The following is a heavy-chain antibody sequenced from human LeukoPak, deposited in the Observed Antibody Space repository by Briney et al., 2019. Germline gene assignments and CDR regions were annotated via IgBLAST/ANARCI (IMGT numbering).Heavy chain of an antibody. CDR3: ARHHPSYGYRSLVP. D-gene: IGHD5-18*01. J-gene: IGHJ3*01. Sequence: PGGSLRLSCAASGFTFSSYEMNWVHQAPGKGLEWVSYISSSGSTIYNADSVKGRFTISRDDAKNSLYLQMNILRAEDTAVYYCARHHPSYGYRSLVPWGQGTMVTVSS. V-gene: IGHV3-48*03. CDR1: GFTFSSYE. CDR2: ISSSGSTI.